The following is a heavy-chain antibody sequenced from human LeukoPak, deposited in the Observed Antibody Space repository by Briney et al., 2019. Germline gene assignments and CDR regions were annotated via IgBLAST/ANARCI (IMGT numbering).Heavy chain of an antibody. CDR3: ARGGLLSGYSGYDSRN. CDR2: INSDGSST. V-gene: IGHV3-74*01. CDR1: GFTFSSYW. Sequence: PGGSLRLSCAASGFTFSSYWMHWVRQAPGKGLVWVSRINSDGSSTSYADSVKGRFTISRDNAKNTLYPQMNSLRAEDTAVYYCARGGLLSGYSGYDSRNWGQGTLVTVSS. J-gene: IGHJ4*02. D-gene: IGHD5-12*01.